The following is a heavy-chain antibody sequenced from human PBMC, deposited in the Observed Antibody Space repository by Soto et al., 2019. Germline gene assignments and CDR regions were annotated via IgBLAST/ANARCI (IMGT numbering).Heavy chain of an antibody. CDR1: GYTFTGYY. CDR3: AMVVAATPGGYYYYGMDV. V-gene: IGHV1-2*02. D-gene: IGHD2-15*01. J-gene: IGHJ6*02. CDR2: INPNSGGT. Sequence: GASVKVSCKASGYTFTGYYMHWVRQAPGQGLEWMGWINPNSGGTNYAQKFQGRVTMTRDTSISTAYMELSRLRSDDTAVYYCAMVVAATPGGYYYYGMDVWGQGTTVTVSS.